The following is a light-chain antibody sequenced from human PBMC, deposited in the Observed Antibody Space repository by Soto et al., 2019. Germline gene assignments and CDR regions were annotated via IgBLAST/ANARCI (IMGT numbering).Light chain of an antibody. CDR1: SSNIGAGYD. V-gene: IGLV1-40*01. CDR2: GST. Sequence: QCVLTQPPSVSGAPGQRVTISCTGSSSNIGAGYDVHWYQQLPGTAPKLLIYGSTNRPSGVPERFSGSRSGTSASLAITGLQAEDEADYYCQSYDSSLSGSCVFGTGTKVTVL. CDR3: QSYDSSLSGSCV. J-gene: IGLJ1*01.